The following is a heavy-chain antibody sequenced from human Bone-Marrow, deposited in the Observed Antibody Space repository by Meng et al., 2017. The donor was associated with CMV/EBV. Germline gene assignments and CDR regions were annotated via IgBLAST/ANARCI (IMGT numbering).Heavy chain of an antibody. CDR3: TRLVQGY. CDR1: GCTFSNSW. V-gene: IGHV3-15*05. Sequence: LRLSCAACGCTFSNSWMTWVRKDQGKGLEWVGRIKSKTDGGTTEYAAHVKGRFTISRDDSKRTVYLQMNSLKTEDTAVYFCTRLVQGYWGQGTLVTVSS. CDR2: IKSKTDGGTT. J-gene: IGHJ1*01. D-gene: IGHD3-10*01.